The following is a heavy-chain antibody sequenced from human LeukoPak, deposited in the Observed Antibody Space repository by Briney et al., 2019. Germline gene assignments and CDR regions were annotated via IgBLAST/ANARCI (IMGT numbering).Heavy chain of an antibody. CDR1: GASVSSHY. Sequence: TSETLSLTCTVSGASVSSHYWSWIRQPPGKGLEWIGYVSYSGGTNYSPSLKSRVTISLDTSKDQFSLRLNSVTAADTAVYYCARLSTYYDFWSPLDYWGQGTLVTVSS. CDR2: VSYSGGT. D-gene: IGHD3-3*01. CDR3: ARLSTYYDFWSPLDY. J-gene: IGHJ4*02. V-gene: IGHV4-59*02.